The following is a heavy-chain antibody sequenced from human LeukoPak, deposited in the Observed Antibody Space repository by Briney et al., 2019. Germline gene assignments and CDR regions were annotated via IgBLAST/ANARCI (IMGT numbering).Heavy chain of an antibody. CDR1: GFTFSSYG. D-gene: IGHD3-22*01. J-gene: IGHJ4*02. CDR3: AKPPYYYDSSGYYSD. Sequence: GGSLRLSCAASGFTFSSYGMHWVRQAPGKGLEWVAFIRYDGSNKYYADSVKGRFTISRDNSKNTLYLQMNSLRAEDTAVYYCAKPPYYYDSSGYYSDWGQGTLVTVSS. CDR2: IRYDGSNK. V-gene: IGHV3-30*02.